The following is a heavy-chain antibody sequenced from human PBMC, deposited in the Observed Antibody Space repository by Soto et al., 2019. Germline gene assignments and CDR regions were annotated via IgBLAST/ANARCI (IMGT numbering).Heavy chain of an antibody. J-gene: IGHJ6*02. CDR3: AREVDVDTAMVTPGLQGIHYYGMDV. V-gene: IGHV3-30-3*01. CDR2: ISYDGSNK. Sequence: GGSLRLSCAASGFTFSSYAMHWVRQAPGKGLEWVAVISYDGSNKYYADSVKGRFTISRDNSKNTLYLQMNSLRAEDTAVYYCAREVDVDTAMVTPGLQGIHYYGMDVWGQGTTVTVSS. CDR1: GFTFSSYA. D-gene: IGHD5-18*01.